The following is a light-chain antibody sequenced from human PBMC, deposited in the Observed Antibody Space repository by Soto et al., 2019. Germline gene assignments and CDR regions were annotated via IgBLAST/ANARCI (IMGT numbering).Light chain of an antibody. V-gene: IGKV1-5*03. J-gene: IGKJ1*01. CDR2: QAS. CDR3: QEYNTWPWT. CDR1: QNSCSW. Sequence: DIQMTQSPSTLSGSIVDRVTITCRASQNSCSWLAWYQPEAGKAPKLLIYQASTLKSGVPSRCSGMGSGREFSLTFNCLQSEDFAVYYCQEYNTWPWTFGQGTKLDIK.